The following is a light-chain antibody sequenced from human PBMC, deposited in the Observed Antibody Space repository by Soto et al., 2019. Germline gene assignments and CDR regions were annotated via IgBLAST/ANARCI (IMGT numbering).Light chain of an antibody. CDR1: QSVSSRN. CDR3: QKYGTSPGLT. J-gene: IGKJ4*01. Sequence: EIVLTQSPGTLSLSLGERATLSCRASQSVSSRNLAWYQQRPGQAPRLLIYGASSRATGIPDRFSGSGSGTDCTLTISRLEPEDFAVYYCQKYGTSPGLTFGGGTKVEI. V-gene: IGKV3-20*01. CDR2: GAS.